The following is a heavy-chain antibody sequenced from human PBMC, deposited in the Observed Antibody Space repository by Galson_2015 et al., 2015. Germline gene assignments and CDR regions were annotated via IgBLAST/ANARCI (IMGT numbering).Heavy chain of an antibody. Sequence: LSLTCTVSGGSISSGSYYWSWIRQPAGEGLEWIGRIYTSGSTNFNPSLKSRVTISVDTSKNQFSLKLSSVTAADTAVYYCARKYCRTTSCYDWYLELWGRGTLVTVSS. D-gene: IGHD2-2*01. V-gene: IGHV4-61*02. CDR1: GGSISSGSYY. J-gene: IGHJ2*01. CDR3: ARKYCRTTSCYDWYLEL. CDR2: IYTSGST.